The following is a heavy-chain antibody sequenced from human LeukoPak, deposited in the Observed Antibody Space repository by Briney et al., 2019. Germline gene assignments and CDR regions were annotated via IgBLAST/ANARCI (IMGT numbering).Heavy chain of an antibody. CDR3: ARGPPPPVWFGELLFHYYYYYGMDV. CDR1: GGSISSHY. D-gene: IGHD3-10*01. J-gene: IGHJ6*02. Sequence: SETLSLTCTVSGGSISSHYWSWIRQPPGKGLEWIGYIYYSGSTNYNPSLKSRVTISVDTSKNQFSLKLSSVTAADTAVYYCARGPPPPVWFGELLFHYYYYYGMDVWGQGTTVTVSS. CDR2: IYYSGST. V-gene: IGHV4-59*11.